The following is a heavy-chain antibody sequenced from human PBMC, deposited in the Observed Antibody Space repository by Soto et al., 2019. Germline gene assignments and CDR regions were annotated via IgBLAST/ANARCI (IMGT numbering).Heavy chain of an antibody. CDR1: GFTFSSYA. CDR3: ARSTYDSSAGPDY. D-gene: IGHD3-22*01. CDR2: ISYDGSNK. Sequence: GGSLRLSCAASGFTFSSYAMHWVRQAPGKGLEWVAVISYDGSNKYYADSVKGRFTISRDNSKNTLYLQMNSLRAEDTAVYYCARSTYDSSAGPDYWGQGTLVTVSS. J-gene: IGHJ4*02. V-gene: IGHV3-30-3*01.